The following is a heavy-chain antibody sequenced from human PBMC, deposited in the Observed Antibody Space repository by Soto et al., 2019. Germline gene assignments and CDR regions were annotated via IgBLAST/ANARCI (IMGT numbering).Heavy chain of an antibody. CDR1: GGSIISYY. J-gene: IGHJ4*02. D-gene: IGHD2-15*01. CDR2: IYYSGST. Sequence: PSETLPLTCTVAGGSIISYYWILIRQPTGKGLEWIGYIYYSGSTNYNPSLKSRVTISVDTSKNQFSLKLSSVTAADTAVYYCARHRGYCSGGSCLYYFDYWGQGTLVTVSS. CDR3: ARHRGYCSGGSCLYYFDY. V-gene: IGHV4-59*08.